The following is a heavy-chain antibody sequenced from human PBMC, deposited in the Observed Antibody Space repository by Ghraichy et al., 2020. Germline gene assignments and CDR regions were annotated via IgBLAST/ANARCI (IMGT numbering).Heavy chain of an antibody. V-gene: IGHV3-7*05. CDR3: ARDRYFGSGNLGAYYFDY. CDR2: IRQDGIEK. J-gene: IGHJ4*02. Sequence: GGSLRLSCAASGFPFSSYWMSWVRQAPGKGLEWVANIRQDGIEKNYVDSVKGRFTISRDNAKNSLYLQMNSPRAEDTAVYYCARDRYFGSGNLGAYYFDYWGQGTLVTGSS. D-gene: IGHD3-10*01. CDR1: GFPFSSYW.